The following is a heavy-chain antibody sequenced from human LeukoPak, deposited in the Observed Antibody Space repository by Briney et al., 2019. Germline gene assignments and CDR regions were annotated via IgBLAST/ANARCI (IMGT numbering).Heavy chain of an antibody. V-gene: IGHV3-48*04. J-gene: IGHJ3*02. CDR2: ISSSSSTI. CDR1: GFTFSSYS. Sequence: QSGGSLRLSCAASGFTFSSYSMNWVRQAPGKGLEWVSYISSSSSTIYYADSVKGRFTISRDNAKNSLYLQMNSLRAEDTAVYYCARAEADTAMVTGAFDIWGQGTMVTVSS. D-gene: IGHD5-18*01. CDR3: ARAEADTAMVTGAFDI.